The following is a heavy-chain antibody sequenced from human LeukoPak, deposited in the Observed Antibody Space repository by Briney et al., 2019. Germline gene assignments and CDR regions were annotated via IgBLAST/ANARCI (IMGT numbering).Heavy chain of an antibody. V-gene: IGHV4-4*07. CDR3: NGVAVAATYAFDI. CDR2: IYTSGST. CDR1: GGSISSYY. J-gene: IGHJ3*02. Sequence: SETLSLTCTVSGGSISSYYWSWIRQPAGKGLEWIGRIYTSGSTNYNPSLKSRVTMSVDTSKNQFSLKLSSVTAADTAVYYCNGVAVAATYAFDIWGQGTMVTVSS. D-gene: IGHD6-19*01.